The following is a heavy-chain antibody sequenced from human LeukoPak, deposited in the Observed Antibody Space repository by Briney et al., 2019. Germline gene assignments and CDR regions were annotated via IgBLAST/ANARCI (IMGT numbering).Heavy chain of an antibody. CDR3: PRDLSRCL. J-gene: IGHJ4*02. Sequence: GGSLRLSFASSGFRSGDLWMPWVRQVPGKGLVWVSRINGDGSITTYADSVKDRFTISRDNAKKTLYLQMNSLRADDTAVYYFPRDLSRCLWGRETLVTVSS. CDR2: INGDGSIT. CDR1: GFRSGDLW. D-gene: IGHD2-2*01. V-gene: IGHV3-74*03.